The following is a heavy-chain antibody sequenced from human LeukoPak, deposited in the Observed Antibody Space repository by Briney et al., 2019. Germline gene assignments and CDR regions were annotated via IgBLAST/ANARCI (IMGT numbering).Heavy chain of an antibody. CDR2: IKQDASEK. D-gene: IGHD6-25*01. Sequence: GGSLGLSCAASTFTFRNYWMSWVRQAPGKGLEWVANIKQDASEKYYVDSVKGRFTISRDNAKNSLSLQMNSLRAEDTAVYYCARMGPTSSGWPEAFDYWGRGTLVTVSS. J-gene: IGHJ4*01. CDR1: TFTFRNYW. CDR3: ARMGPTSSGWPEAFDY. V-gene: IGHV3-7*01.